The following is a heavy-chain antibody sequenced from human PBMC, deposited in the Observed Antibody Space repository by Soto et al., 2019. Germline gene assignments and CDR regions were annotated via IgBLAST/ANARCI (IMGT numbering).Heavy chain of an antibody. CDR1: GFTFSSYG. J-gene: IGHJ4*02. CDR3: AKEGGLRGSYYISSSYYFDY. D-gene: IGHD1-26*01. V-gene: IGHV3-30*18. Sequence: GGSLRLSCAASGFTFSSYGMHWVRQAPGKGLEWVAVISYDGSIKYYVDSVKGRFTISRDNSKNTLYLQMDSLRAEDTAVYYCAKEGGLRGSYYISSSYYFDYWGQGTLVTVSS. CDR2: ISYDGSIK.